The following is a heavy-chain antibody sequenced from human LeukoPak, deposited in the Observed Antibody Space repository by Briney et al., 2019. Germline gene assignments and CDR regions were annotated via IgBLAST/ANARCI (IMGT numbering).Heavy chain of an antibody. CDR3: ARDLPYCGGDCLTFDY. CDR1: GFTLSIYS. D-gene: IGHD2-21*01. J-gene: IGHJ4*02. Sequence: GGSLRLSCAASGFTLSIYSMNWVRQAPGKGLEWVSYISSSSSTMYYADSVKGRFTISRDNAKNSLYLQMNSLRAEDTAVYYCARDLPYCGGDCLTFDYWGQGTLVTVSS. CDR2: ISSSSSTM. V-gene: IGHV3-48*01.